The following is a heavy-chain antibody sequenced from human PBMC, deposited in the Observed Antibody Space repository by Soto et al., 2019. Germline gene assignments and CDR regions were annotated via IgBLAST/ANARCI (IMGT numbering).Heavy chain of an antibody. CDR2: ISYTGSA. Sequence: PSETLSLTCTVSGGSISSSSFYWGWIRQPPGKGLEWIGSISYTGSAYYTSSLKSRVIISVDTSKNQFSLKLTSVTAADTAVYYCARLGGITTFGVVLHSGDFWGQGAQVTVSS. J-gene: IGHJ4*02. V-gene: IGHV4-39*01. CDR3: ARLGGITTFGVVLHSGDF. CDR1: GGSISSSSFY. D-gene: IGHD3-3*01.